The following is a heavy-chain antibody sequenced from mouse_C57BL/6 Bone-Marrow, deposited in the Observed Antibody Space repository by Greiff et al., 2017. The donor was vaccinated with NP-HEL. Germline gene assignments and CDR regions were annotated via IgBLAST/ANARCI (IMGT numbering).Heavy chain of an antibody. CDR1: GYSITSGYD. CDR3: ARDPYYYGSFYWYFDV. CDR2: ISYSGST. V-gene: IGHV3-1*01. D-gene: IGHD1-1*01. Sequence: EVKLVESGPGMVKPSQSLSLTCTVTGYSITSGYDWHWIRHFPGNKLEWMGYISYSGSTNYNPSLKSRISITHDTSKNHFFLKLNSVTTEDTATYYCARDPYYYGSFYWYFDVWGTGTTVTVSS. J-gene: IGHJ1*03.